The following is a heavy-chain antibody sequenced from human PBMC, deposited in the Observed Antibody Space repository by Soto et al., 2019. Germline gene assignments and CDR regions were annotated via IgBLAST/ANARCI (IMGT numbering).Heavy chain of an antibody. Sequence: QVQLVESGGGVVQPGRCLRLSCAASGFTFSSYAMHWVRQAPGKGLEWVAVISYDGSNKYYADSVKGRFTISRDNSKNPLYLQMNSLRAEDTAVYYCARDRYQLPPGHLDYWGQGTLVTVSS. D-gene: IGHD2-2*01. CDR1: GFTFSSYA. V-gene: IGHV3-30-3*01. J-gene: IGHJ4*02. CDR2: ISYDGSNK. CDR3: ARDRYQLPPGHLDY.